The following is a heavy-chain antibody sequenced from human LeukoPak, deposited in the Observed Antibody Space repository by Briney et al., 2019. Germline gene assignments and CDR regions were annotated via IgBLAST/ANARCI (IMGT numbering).Heavy chain of an antibody. V-gene: IGHV1-2*02. CDR2: INPDSGGT. CDR1: GYTFSDYY. Sequence: ASVKVSCKASGYTFSDYYMHWVRQAPGQGLEWMGWINPDSGGTKYAQKFQDRVTMASDTSISTAYMELSRLRSDDTAVYYCARDHLLFRQPPNWFDPWGQGTLVTVSS. CDR3: ARDHLLFRQPPNWFDP. D-gene: IGHD1-14*01. J-gene: IGHJ5*02.